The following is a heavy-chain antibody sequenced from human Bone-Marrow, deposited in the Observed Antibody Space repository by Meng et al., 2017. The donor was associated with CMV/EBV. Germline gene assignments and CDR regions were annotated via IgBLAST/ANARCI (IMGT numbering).Heavy chain of an antibody. Sequence: GESLKISCAASGFTVSNNYMSWVRQAPGKGLEWVSVIYSGGYTYYADSVKGRFTISRDNSKNTLYLQMNSLRAEDTAVYYCARYGYSSSSADYYYGMDVWGQGTTVTVYS. CDR2: IYSGGYT. CDR3: ARYGYSSSSADYYYGMDV. D-gene: IGHD6-6*01. CDR1: GFTVSNNY. J-gene: IGHJ6*02. V-gene: IGHV3-53*01.